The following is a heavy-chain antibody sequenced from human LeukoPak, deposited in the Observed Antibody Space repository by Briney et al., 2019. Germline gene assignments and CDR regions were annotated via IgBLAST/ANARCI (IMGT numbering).Heavy chain of an antibody. CDR1: GYTLTELS. V-gene: IGHV1-24*01. CDR2: FDLEDGET. Sequence: ASVKVSCKVFGYTLTELSMHWVRQAPGKGLEWMGGFDLEDGETIYAQKFQGRVTMTEDTSTDTAYMELSSLRSEDTAVYYCATRGFSGYGDYYGYWGQGTLVTVSS. CDR3: ATRGFSGYGDYYGY. J-gene: IGHJ4*02. D-gene: IGHD4-17*01.